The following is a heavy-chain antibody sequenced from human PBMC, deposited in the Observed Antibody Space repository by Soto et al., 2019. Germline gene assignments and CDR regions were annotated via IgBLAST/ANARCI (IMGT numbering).Heavy chain of an antibody. V-gene: IGHV1-18*01. CDR2: ISTYNGNT. Sequence: QVQLVQSGAEVKKPGASVKVSCKASGYTFISYGISWVRQAPGQGLEWMGWISTYNGNTNYAQNLQGRVTMTTDTSTRTAYMELRILRSDDTAVYYCASDNPLFDYWGQGTLVTVSS. CDR1: GYTFISYG. J-gene: IGHJ4*02. CDR3: ASDNPLFDY.